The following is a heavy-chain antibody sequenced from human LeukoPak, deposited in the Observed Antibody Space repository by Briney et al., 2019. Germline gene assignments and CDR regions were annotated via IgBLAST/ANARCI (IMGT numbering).Heavy chain of an antibody. J-gene: IGHJ4*02. CDR2: ISYDGSNK. CDR1: GFTFSSYG. Sequence: GGSLRLSCAASGFTFSSYGMHWVRQAPGMGLEWVAVISYDGSNKYYADSVKGRFTISRDNSKNTLYLQMNSLRAEDTAVYYCAKLVGATNYFDYWGQGTLVTVSS. V-gene: IGHV3-30*18. D-gene: IGHD1-26*01. CDR3: AKLVGATNYFDY.